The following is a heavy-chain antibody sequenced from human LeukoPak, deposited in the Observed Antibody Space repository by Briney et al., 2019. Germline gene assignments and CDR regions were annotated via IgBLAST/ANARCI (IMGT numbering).Heavy chain of an antibody. CDR2: IRYDGNIK. Sequence: PGGSLRLSCAASGFTFSSFGMHWVRHAPGKGLEWVAFIRYDGNIKYYADSVKGRFTISRDNSKNTLYLQLNSLRAEETAVFYCAKAENHYYGSGSYSFDHWDQGTLVTVSS. D-gene: IGHD3-10*01. CDR1: GFTFSSFG. J-gene: IGHJ4*02. V-gene: IGHV3-30*02. CDR3: AKAENHYYGSGSYSFDH.